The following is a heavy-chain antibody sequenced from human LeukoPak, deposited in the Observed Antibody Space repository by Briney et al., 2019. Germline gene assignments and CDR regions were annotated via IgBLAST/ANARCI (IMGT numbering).Heavy chain of an antibody. J-gene: IGHJ4*02. CDR2: ITYDGYYK. CDR1: GFTFTSYD. D-gene: IGHD3-10*01. CDR3: ARDLSPVVRASPMGY. V-gene: IGHV3-30*03. Sequence: PGTSLRLSGAASGFTFTSYDMHWVRQAPGKGLEWVALITYDGYYKYYSDSVKGRFTISSDASKNTLYLQMNSLRAEDTAVYYCARDLSPVVRASPMGYWGQGTLVTVSS.